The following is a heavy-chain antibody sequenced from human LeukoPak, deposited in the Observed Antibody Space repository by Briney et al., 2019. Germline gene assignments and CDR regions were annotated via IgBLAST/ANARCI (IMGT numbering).Heavy chain of an antibody. J-gene: IGHJ1*01. D-gene: IGHD6-6*01. CDR1: GGSISSSYYY. Sequence: PSETLSLTRTVSGGSISSSYYYWGWIRQPPGKGLEWIGSIYSSGSTYYNPSLKSRVTISLDTSKNQFSLKLSSVTAADTAVYYCARGFYSSSSAEYFQRWGQGTLVTVSS. CDR2: IYSSGST. V-gene: IGHV4-39*07. CDR3: ARGFYSSSSAEYFQR.